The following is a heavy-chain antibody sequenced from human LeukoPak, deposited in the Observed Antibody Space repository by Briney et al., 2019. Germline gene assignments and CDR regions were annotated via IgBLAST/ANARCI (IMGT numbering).Heavy chain of an antibody. V-gene: IGHV3-23*01. D-gene: IGHD7-27*01. Sequence: PGGSLRLSCAPSGFASGFTFSDYAVSWVRQAPGKGPEWVASVNGRGATTYYADSVRGRFTISRDNSKNTLYLQMISLGADDTAVYFCAKAPATGEGYYFYYMDVWGKGTTVTVSS. CDR1: GFTFSDYA. CDR3: AKAPATGEGYYFYYMDV. J-gene: IGHJ6*03. CDR2: VNGRGATT.